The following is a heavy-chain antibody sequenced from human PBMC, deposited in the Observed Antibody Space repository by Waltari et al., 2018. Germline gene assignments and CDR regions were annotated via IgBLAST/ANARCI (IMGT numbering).Heavy chain of an antibody. D-gene: IGHD3-10*01. Sequence: QVQLQESGAGLVKPSQSMALTCSAPGGAMSIGSNYWSWSRQPAGKGLEWIGRIYTSGRTNHNPSLKSRVTISVGTSKNQFSLKLSSVTAADTAVYYCARDRWVGLIWPWGMDVWGQGTTVTVSS. CDR1: GGAMSIGSNY. CDR2: IYTSGRT. CDR3: ARDRWVGLIWPWGMDV. J-gene: IGHJ6*02. V-gene: IGHV4-61*02.